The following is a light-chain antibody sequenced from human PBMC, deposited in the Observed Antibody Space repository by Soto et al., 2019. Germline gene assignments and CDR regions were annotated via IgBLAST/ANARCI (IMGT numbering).Light chain of an antibody. CDR3: CSYAGSSNVV. V-gene: IGLV2-23*02. J-gene: IGLJ2*01. CDR1: SSDVGSYNL. Sequence: QSALTQPASVSGSPGQSITISCTGTSSDVGSYNLVSWYQQHPGKAPKLMMYEVSKRPSGVSNRFSGSKSGNTASLTISGLQAEDEADYYCCSYAGSSNVVFGGGTKLTVL. CDR2: EVS.